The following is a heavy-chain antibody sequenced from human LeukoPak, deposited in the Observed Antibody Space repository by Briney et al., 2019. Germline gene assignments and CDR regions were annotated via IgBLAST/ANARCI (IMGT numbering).Heavy chain of an antibody. Sequence: PGGSLRLSCAASGFTFSSYSMNWVRQAPGKGLEWVSYISSSSSTIYYADSVKGRFTISRDNAKNSLYLQMNSLRDEDTAVYYCARDQGNTMIVVVNYFDYWGQGTLVTVSS. CDR3: ARDQGNTMIVVVNYFDY. CDR1: GFTFSSYS. CDR2: ISSSSSTI. J-gene: IGHJ4*02. V-gene: IGHV3-48*02. D-gene: IGHD3-22*01.